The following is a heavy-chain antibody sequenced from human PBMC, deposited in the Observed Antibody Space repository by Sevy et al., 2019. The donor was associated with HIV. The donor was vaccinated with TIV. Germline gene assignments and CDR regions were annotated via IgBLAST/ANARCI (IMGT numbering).Heavy chain of an antibody. J-gene: IGHJ2*01. CDR3: ARHCIAPRSWYFDL. V-gene: IGHV4-59*01. CDR1: GGSISSYY. Sequence: SETLSLTCTVSGGSISSYYWSWIRQPPGKGLEWIGYLYYRGRTNYNPSLKSRVTISVDTSRNQFSLKLNSVTTADSAVYYCARHCIAPRSWYFDLWGRGTLVTVSS. CDR2: LYYRGRT. D-gene: IGHD6-6*01.